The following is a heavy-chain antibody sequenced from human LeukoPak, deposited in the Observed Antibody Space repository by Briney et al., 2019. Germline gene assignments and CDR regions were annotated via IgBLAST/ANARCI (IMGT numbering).Heavy chain of an antibody. CDR1: GGSTNSDY. CDR2: TYNSGST. Sequence: SETLSLTCTVSGGSTNSDYWGWIRQPPGKGLEWIGDTYNSGSTNYNPSLKSRVTTSLDPSKNQFSLKLSYVTAADTAVYYCARLGKTYYYVSGGYYLYDYFDTWGLGALATVSS. CDR3: ARLGKTYYYVSGGYYLYDYFDT. D-gene: IGHD3-22*01. J-gene: IGHJ4*02. V-gene: IGHV4-59*08.